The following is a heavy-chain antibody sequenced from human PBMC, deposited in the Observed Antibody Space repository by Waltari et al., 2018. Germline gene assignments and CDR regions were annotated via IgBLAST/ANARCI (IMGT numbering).Heavy chain of an antibody. D-gene: IGHD2-8*01. CDR1: GYTFPNYH. J-gene: IGHJ4*02. CDR3: ARRSCNGECYAPYIY. V-gene: IGHV1-2*04. CDR2: ISPKSGAT. Sequence: QVQLVQSGAAVTKPGASVKVSCKPSGYTFPNYHIHWVRQAPGQGLEWMGWISPKSGATYYAQTFQGWVTMTRDTSTSTVFMELSSLKSDDTAVYYCARRSCNGECYAPYIYWGQGTLVTVSS.